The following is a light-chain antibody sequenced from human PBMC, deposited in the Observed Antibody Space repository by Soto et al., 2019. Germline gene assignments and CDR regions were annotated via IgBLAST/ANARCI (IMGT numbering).Light chain of an antibody. CDR1: NIGSKS. V-gene: IGLV3-21*02. CDR2: DDS. CDR3: QVWDMSSDHVA. Sequence: SYELTQPPSVSVAPGQTATMTCAGNNIGSKSVHWYQQRPGQAPVLVVYDDSGRPSGIPERFSGTNSGSTATLTISRVEGGDEADYFCQVWDMSSDHVAFGGGTQLTVL. J-gene: IGLJ2*01.